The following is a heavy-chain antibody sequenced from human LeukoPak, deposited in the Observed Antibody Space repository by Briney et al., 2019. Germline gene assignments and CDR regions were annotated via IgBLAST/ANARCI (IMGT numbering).Heavy chain of an antibody. V-gene: IGHV1-2*02. D-gene: IGHD3-22*01. CDR3: ARVYQWLTYFDY. J-gene: IGHJ4*02. CDR2: INPNSGGT. Sequence: ASVTVSCKASAYTFTGYYMHWVRQAPGQGLEWMGWINPNSGGTNYAQKFQGRVTMTRDTSISTAYMELSRLRSDDTAVYYCARVYQWLTYFDYWGQGTLVTVSS. CDR1: AYTFTGYY.